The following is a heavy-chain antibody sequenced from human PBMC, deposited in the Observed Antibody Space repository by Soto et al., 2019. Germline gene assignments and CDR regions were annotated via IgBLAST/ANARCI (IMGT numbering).Heavy chain of an antibody. D-gene: IGHD2-15*01. V-gene: IGHV2-5*02. J-gene: IGHJ5*02. Sequence: QITLKESGPAVVKPTQTLTVTCTFSGFSLSATGVGVGWIRQPPGKALEWLALLYWDDDTRYSPSLKNRLTIAKDTSKNQVVLIMTNVDPADTGTYYYAHHSHVVDGPPPGNNWFDPWGQGTLVTVSS. CDR1: GFSLSATGVG. CDR2: LYWDDDT. CDR3: AHHSHVVDGPPPGNNWFDP.